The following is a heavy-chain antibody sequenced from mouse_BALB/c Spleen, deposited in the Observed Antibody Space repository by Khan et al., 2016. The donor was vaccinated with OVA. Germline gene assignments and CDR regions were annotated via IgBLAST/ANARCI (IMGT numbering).Heavy chain of an antibody. CDR1: GYSITSGYG. CDR2: ISYSSST. Sequence: VQLKESGPGLVKPSQSLSLTCTVTGYSITSGYGWNWIRQFPGNKLEWMVYISYSSSTNYNPSHKSLISITRHSSKKQFFLQLNAVTTEDTARYYCARTARIKYWGQGTTVTGSS. CDR3: ARTARIKY. D-gene: IGHD1-2*01. V-gene: IGHV3-2*02. J-gene: IGHJ2*01.